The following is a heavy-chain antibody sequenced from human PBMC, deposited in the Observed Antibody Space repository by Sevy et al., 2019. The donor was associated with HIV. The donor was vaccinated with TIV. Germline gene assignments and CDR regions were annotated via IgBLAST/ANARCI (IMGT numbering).Heavy chain of an antibody. CDR3: ASNSKFATAARSSYYYGMDV. J-gene: IGHJ6*02. D-gene: IGHD6-13*01. V-gene: IGHV1-69*13. CDR1: GGTFSSYA. Sequence: ASVNVSCKASGGTFSSYAISWVRQAPGQGLEWMGGIIPIFGTANYAQKFQGRVTITADESTSTAYMELSSLRSEDTAVYYCASNSKFATAARSSYYYGMDVWGQGTTDTVSS. CDR2: IIPIFGTA.